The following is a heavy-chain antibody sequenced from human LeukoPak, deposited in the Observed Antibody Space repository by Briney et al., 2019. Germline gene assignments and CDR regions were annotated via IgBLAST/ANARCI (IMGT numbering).Heavy chain of an antibody. J-gene: IGHJ6*02. CDR3: ARERGDYYYGMDV. CDR2: IYYSGST. V-gene: IGHV4-59*01. CDR1: GGSISSYY. Sequence: SETLSLTCTVSGGSISSYYWSWIRQPPGKGLEWIGYIYYSGSTNYNPSLKSRVTISVDTSKNQFSLKLCSVTAADTAVYYCARERGDYYYGMDVWGQGTTVTVSS.